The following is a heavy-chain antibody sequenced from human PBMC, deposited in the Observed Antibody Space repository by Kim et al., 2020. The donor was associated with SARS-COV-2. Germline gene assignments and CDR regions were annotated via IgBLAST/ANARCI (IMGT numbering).Heavy chain of an antibody. CDR2: INHSGST. J-gene: IGHJ5*02. Sequence: SETLSLTCAVYGGSFSGYYWSWIRQPPGKGLEWIGEINHSGSTNYNPSLKSRVTISVDTSKNQFSLKLSSVTAADTAVYYCARGQRGRWYGGDWFDPWGQGTLVTVSS. D-gene: IGHD6-13*01. V-gene: IGHV4-34*01. CDR1: GGSFSGYY. CDR3: ARGQRGRWYGGDWFDP.